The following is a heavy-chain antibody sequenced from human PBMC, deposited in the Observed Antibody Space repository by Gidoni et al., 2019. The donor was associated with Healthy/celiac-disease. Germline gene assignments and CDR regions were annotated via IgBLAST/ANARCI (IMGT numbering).Heavy chain of an antibody. CDR3: APVLGVDDAFDI. Sequence: QITLKESGPTLVKPTQTLKLTCTFSGFSLSTSGVGVVWIRTPPGKALEWLALIYWNDDKRYSPSLKSRLTITQDTSKNQVVLTMTNMDPVDTATYYCAPVLGVDDAFDIWGQGTMVTVSS. V-gene: IGHV2-5*01. J-gene: IGHJ3*02. D-gene: IGHD3-3*01. CDR1: GFSLSTSGVG. CDR2: IYWNDDK.